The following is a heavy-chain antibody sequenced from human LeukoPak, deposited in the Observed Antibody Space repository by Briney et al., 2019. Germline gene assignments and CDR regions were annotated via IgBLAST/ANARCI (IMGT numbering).Heavy chain of an antibody. CDR2: INPNSGGT. CDR1: GYTFTGYY. V-gene: IGHV1-2*02. D-gene: IGHD1-26*01. J-gene: IGHJ5*02. Sequence: GASVKVSCKASGYTFTGYYMHWVRQAPGQGLEWMGWINPNSGGTNYAQKFQGRVTMTRDTSISTAYMELSRLRSDDTAVYYCARDRRIVGATPGKHNWFDPWGQGTLVTVSS. CDR3: ARDRRIVGATPGKHNWFDP.